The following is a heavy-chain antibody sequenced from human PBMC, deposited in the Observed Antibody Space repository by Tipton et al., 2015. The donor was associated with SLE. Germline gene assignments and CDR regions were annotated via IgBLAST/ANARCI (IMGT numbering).Heavy chain of an antibody. J-gene: IGHJ3*02. CDR1: GGSISSSSFL. Sequence: TLSLTCTVSGGSISSSSFLWGWIRQPLGKGLEWIGNIYYSGSAYYNPSLKSRVTISEDTSKNEFSLKVSSVTAADTAVYYCARSIAGGVFDIWGQGTMVSVSS. CDR2: IYYSGSA. D-gene: IGHD6-6*01. CDR3: ARSIAGGVFDI. V-gene: IGHV4-39*07.